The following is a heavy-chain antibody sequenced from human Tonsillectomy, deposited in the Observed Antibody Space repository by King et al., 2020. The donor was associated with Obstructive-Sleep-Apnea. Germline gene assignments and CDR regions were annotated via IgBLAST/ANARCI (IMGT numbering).Heavy chain of an antibody. CDR2: IYYSGST. CDR3: ARAVYSGYGLLDY. J-gene: IGHJ4*02. V-gene: IGHV4-31*03. D-gene: IGHD5-12*01. Sequence: QLQESGPGLVKPSQTLSLTCTVSGCSISSGGYYWSWIRQHPGKGLEWIGYIYYSGSTYYNPSLKSRVTISVDTSKNQLSLKLSSVTAADTAVYYCARAVYSGYGLLDYWGQGTLVTVSS. CDR1: GCSISSGGYY.